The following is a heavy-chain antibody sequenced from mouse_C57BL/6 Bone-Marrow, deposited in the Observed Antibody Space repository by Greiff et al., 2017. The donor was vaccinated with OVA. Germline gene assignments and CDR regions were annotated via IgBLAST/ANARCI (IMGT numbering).Heavy chain of an antibody. J-gene: IGHJ2*01. CDR3: ARMDGRSHY. CDR1: GYTFTSYW. D-gene: IGHD1-1*01. Sequence: QVQLQQPGAELVRPGSSVKLSCKASGYTFTSYWMDWVKQRPGQGLEWMGNIYPSDSENHYNQKFKVKATLTVDKSSSTAYMQLSSLTAEDSAVYYCARMDGRSHYWGQGTTLTVSS. CDR2: IYPSDSEN. V-gene: IGHV1-61*01.